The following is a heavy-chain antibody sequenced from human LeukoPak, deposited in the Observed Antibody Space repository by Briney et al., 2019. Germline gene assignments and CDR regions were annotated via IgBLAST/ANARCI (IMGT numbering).Heavy chain of an antibody. Sequence: GGSLRLSCAASGWMHWVRQAPGKGLVWVSGINHDGSSTYYADSVKGRFTISRDNAKNTVYLQMNSLRAEDTAVYYCAKSRLTVVKGFFDYWGQGTLVTVSS. CDR1: GW. V-gene: IGHV3-74*01. CDR2: INHDGSST. CDR3: AKSRLTVVKGFFDY. D-gene: IGHD4-23*01. J-gene: IGHJ4*02.